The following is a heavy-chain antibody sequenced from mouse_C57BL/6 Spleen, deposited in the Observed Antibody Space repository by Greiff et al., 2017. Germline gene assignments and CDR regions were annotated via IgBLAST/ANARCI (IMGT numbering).Heavy chain of an antibody. V-gene: IGHV1-55*01. D-gene: IGHD2-3*01. CDR3: SRKYDGYYVSYAMDY. CDR2: IYPGSGST. Sequence: VQLQQPGAELVKPGASVKMSCKASGYTFTSYWITWVKQRPGQGLEWIGDIYPGSGSTNYNEKFKSKATLTVDTSSSTAYMQLSSLTSEDSAVYYCSRKYDGYYVSYAMDYWGQGTSVTVSS. CDR1: GYTFTSYW. J-gene: IGHJ4*01.